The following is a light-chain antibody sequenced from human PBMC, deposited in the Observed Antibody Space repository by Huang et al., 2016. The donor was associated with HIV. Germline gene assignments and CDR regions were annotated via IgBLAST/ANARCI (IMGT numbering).Light chain of an antibody. CDR2: GAS. J-gene: IGKJ4*01. CDR1: QRVSSN. Sequence: EIVMTQSPATLSVSPGERATLSCRASQRVSSNLAWYQHKPGKSPRRLIYGASTRATGIPVRCSGSASGTEFTLTISILQSEDFAIYYCQQYNDWPLTFGGGTKVDIK. V-gene: IGKV3D-15*01. CDR3: QQYNDWPLT.